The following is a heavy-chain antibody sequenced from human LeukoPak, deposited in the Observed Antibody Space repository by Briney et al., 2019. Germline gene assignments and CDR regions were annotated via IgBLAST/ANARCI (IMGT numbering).Heavy chain of an antibody. CDR2: TYYRSKWYN. Sequence: SQTLSLTCAISGDSVSSNSAAWNWIRQSPSRGLEWLGRTYYRSKWYNDYAVSVKSRITINPDTSKNQFSLQLNSVTPEDTAVYYCARGDYYDSSGYWGGGHYYYYGMGVWGQGTTVTVSS. D-gene: IGHD3-22*01. V-gene: IGHV6-1*01. CDR3: ARGDYYDSSGYWGGGHYYYYGMGV. CDR1: GDSVSSNSAA. J-gene: IGHJ6*02.